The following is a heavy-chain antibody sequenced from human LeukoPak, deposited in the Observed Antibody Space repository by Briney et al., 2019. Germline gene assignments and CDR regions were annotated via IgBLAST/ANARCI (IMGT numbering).Heavy chain of an antibody. D-gene: IGHD3-9*01. CDR2: ISGSGGST. Sequence: PGGSLRLSCAASGFTFYSYGMHWVRQAPGKGLEWVSAISGSGGSTYYADSVKGRFTISRDNSKNTLYLQMNSLRAEDTAVYYCAKIRLRYFDWSEDYFDYWAQGTLVTVSS. CDR1: GFTFYSYG. J-gene: IGHJ4*02. V-gene: IGHV3-23*01. CDR3: AKIRLRYFDWSEDYFDY.